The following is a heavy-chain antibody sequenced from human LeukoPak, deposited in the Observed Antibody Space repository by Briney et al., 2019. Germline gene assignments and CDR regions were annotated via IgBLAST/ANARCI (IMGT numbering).Heavy chain of an antibody. CDR2: ISYDGSNK. CDR3: ARGTVLASAVTTRGSNAFDI. D-gene: IGHD4-11*01. V-gene: IGHV3-30-3*01. Sequence: GGSLRLSCAASGFTFSSYAMHWVRQAPGKGLEWVAVISYDGSNKYYADSVKGRFTISRDNSKNTLYLQMNSLRAEDTAVYYCARGTVLASAVTTRGSNAFDIWGQGTMVTVSS. CDR1: GFTFSSYA. J-gene: IGHJ3*02.